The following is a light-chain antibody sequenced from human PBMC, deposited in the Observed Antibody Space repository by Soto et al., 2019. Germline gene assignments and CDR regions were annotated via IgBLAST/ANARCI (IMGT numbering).Light chain of an antibody. J-gene: IGKJ5*01. V-gene: IGKV3-20*01. Sequence: EIVLTQSPGTLSLSPGERCTRSGMASQSVRSSHLAWYQQKPGQAPRLLIYGTSSRATGITDRFSGSGSGTDFTLTISRLEPEDFAVYHCQQYSSSPLTFGQVTRLEIK. CDR2: GTS. CDR1: QSVRSSH. CDR3: QQYSSSPLT.